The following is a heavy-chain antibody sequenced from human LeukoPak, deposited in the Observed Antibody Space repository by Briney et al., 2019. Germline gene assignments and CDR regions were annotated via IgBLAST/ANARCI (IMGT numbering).Heavy chain of an antibody. J-gene: IGHJ6*03. Sequence: SVKVSCKASGYTFTSYGISWVRQAPGQGLEWMGWISAYNGNTNYAQKLQGRVTMTTDTSTSTAYMELRSLRSDDTAVYYCARVSGSGYYYYYYMDVWGKGTTVTVSS. V-gene: IGHV1-18*01. D-gene: IGHD3-10*01. CDR3: ARVSGSGYYYYYYMDV. CDR2: ISAYNGNT. CDR1: GYTFTSYG.